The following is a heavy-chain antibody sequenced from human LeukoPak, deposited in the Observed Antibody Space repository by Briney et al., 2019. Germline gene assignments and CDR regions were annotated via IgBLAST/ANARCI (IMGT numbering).Heavy chain of an antibody. CDR1: GFTFSDYY. D-gene: IGHD3-10*01. Sequence: PGGSLRLSCAASGFTFSDYYMSWIRQAPGKGLEWVSYISSSSSYTNYADSVKGRFTISRDNAKNSLYLQMNSLRAEDTAVYYCARDHQQTYYGSGSYGMDVWGQGTTVTVSS. CDR2: ISSSSSYT. J-gene: IGHJ6*02. V-gene: IGHV3-11*05. CDR3: ARDHQQTYYGSGSYGMDV.